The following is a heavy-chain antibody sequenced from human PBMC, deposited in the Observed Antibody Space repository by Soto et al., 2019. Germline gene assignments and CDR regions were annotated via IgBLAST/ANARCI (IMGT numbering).Heavy chain of an antibody. CDR3: ARHYHKYYDFWSGYYFDY. D-gene: IGHD3-3*01. J-gene: IGHJ4*02. Sequence: QLLESGPGLVKPSETLSLTCTVSGGSISSSSYYWGWIRQPPGKGLEWIGSIYYSRSTYYNPSLKSRVTISVDTFKNQFSLHLSSVTAADTAVYYCARHYHKYYDFWSGYYFDYWGQGTLVTVSS. V-gene: IGHV4-39*01. CDR2: IYYSRST. CDR1: GGSISSSSYY.